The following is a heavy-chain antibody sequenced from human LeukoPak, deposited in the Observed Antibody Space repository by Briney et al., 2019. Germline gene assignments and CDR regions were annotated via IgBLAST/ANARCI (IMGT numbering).Heavy chain of an antibody. CDR2: ISSSGSTI. D-gene: IGHD3-10*01. CDR3: ARVDNYYYGSGNAIDY. J-gene: IGHJ4*02. Sequence: GGSLRLSCAASGFTFSSYEMNWVRQAPGKGLEWVSYISSSGSTIYYADSVKGRFTISRDNAKNSLYLQMNSLRAEDTAVYYCARVDNYYYGSGNAIDYWGQGTLVTVSS. CDR1: GFTFSSYE. V-gene: IGHV3-48*03.